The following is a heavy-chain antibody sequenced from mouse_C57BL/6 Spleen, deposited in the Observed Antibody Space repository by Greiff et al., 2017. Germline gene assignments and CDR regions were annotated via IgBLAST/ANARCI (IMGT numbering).Heavy chain of an antibody. D-gene: IGHD1-1*01. V-gene: IGHV5-16*01. Sequence: EVQVVESEGGLVQPGSSMKLSCTASGFTFSDYYMAWVRQVPEKGLEWVANINYDGSSTYYLDSLKSRFIISRDNAKNILYLQMSSLKSEDTATYYCARDGSYYYGSSSYLDYWGQGTTLTVSS. CDR3: ARDGSYYYGSSSYLDY. CDR1: GFTFSDYY. J-gene: IGHJ2*01. CDR2: INYDGSST.